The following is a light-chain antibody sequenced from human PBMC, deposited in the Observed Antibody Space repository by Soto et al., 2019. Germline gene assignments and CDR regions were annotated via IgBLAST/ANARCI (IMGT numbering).Light chain of an antibody. Sequence: IQMTQSPSTLSASIGDSVTITCRASQRINKWLAWHQQKPGKAPKLLIYDASSLQSGVPPRFSGSGSGTEFTLTIRSLQPDDIATYYCQQLNSYPITFGQGTRLEIK. CDR2: DAS. CDR1: QRINKW. CDR3: QQLNSYPIT. J-gene: IGKJ5*01. V-gene: IGKV1-5*01.